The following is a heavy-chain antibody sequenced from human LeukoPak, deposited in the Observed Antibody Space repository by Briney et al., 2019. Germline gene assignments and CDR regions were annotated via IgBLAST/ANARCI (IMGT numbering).Heavy chain of an antibody. D-gene: IGHD3-10*01. Sequence: QRGGSLRLSCAASGFTFRSYSMNWVRQAPGKGLERVSYISSVSSTIYYADSVKGRFTISRDNAKNSLYLQMNSLRAEDTAVYYCARDRQVRGYMDVWGKGTTVTISS. CDR2: ISSVSSTI. CDR1: GFTFRSYS. CDR3: ARDRQVRGYMDV. V-gene: IGHV3-48*04. J-gene: IGHJ6*03.